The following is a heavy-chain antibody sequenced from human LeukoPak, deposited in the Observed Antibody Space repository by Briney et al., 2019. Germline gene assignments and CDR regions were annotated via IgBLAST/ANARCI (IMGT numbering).Heavy chain of an antibody. CDR2: IYYSGST. Sequence: PSETLSLTCTVSGGSISSYYWSWIRQPPGKGLEWIGYIYYSGSTNYNPSLKSRVTISVDTSKNQFSLKLSSVTAADTAVYYCARREGSGWPYNWLDPWGQGTLVTVSS. CDR1: GGSISSYY. CDR3: ARREGSGWPYNWLDP. D-gene: IGHD6-19*01. V-gene: IGHV4-59*08. J-gene: IGHJ5*02.